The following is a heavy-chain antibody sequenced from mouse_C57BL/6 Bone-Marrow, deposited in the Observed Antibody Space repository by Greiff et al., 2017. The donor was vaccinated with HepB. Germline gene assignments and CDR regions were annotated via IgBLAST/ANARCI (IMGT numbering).Heavy chain of an antibody. CDR1: GYAFSSSG. V-gene: IGHV1-82*01. CDR2: IYPGDGDT. D-gene: IGHD1-1*01. CDR3: ARGGSSYLRYFDV. J-gene: IGHJ1*03. Sequence: QVQLKQSGPELVKPGASVRISCKASGYAFSSSGMNWVKQRPGKGLEWIGRIYPGDGDTNYNGKFKGKATLTADKSSSTAYMQLSSLPSEDSAVYFCARGGSSYLRYFDVWGTGTTVTVSS.